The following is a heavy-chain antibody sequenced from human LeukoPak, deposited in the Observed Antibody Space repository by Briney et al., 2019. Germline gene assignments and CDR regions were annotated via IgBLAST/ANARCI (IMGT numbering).Heavy chain of an antibody. CDR3: ARGRRASGNIDY. D-gene: IGHD1/OR15-1a*01. CDR2: IYHSGST. Sequence: PSETLSLTCAVSGGSISSGGYSWSWIRQPPGKGLEWIGYIYHSGSTYYNPSLKSRVTTSVDRSKNQFSLKLSSVTAADTAVYYCARGRRASGNIDYWGQGTLVTVSS. J-gene: IGHJ4*02. V-gene: IGHV4-30-2*01. CDR1: GGSISSGGYS.